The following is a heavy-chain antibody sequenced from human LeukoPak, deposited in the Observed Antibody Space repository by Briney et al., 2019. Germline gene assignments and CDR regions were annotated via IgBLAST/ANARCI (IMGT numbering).Heavy chain of an antibody. CDR2: IYHSGST. D-gene: IGHD2-2*02. CDR3: ARADCSSTSCYTVDP. J-gene: IGHJ5*02. V-gene: IGHV4-38-2*02. CDR1: GYSTSSGYY. Sequence: PSETLSLTCTVSGYSTSSGYYWGWIRQPPGKGLEWIGIIYHSGSTYYNPSLKSRVTISVDTSKNQFSLKLSSVAAADTAVYYCARADCSSTSCYTVDPWGQGTLVTVSS.